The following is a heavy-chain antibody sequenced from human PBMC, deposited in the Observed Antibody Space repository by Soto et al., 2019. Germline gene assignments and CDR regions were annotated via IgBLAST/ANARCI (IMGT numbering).Heavy chain of an antibody. J-gene: IGHJ6*02. Sequence: QVQLVQSGAEVKKPGSSVKVSCKTSGGTFSTSAISWVRQAPGQGLEWVGGIMPVFPTPDYAQNFQGRVTITADDSTTTADLEMTSLRADDTAVYYCARAKDRLQLGGNYYYILDVWGQGTAITVSS. D-gene: IGHD1-1*01. CDR2: IMPVFPTP. CDR3: ARAKDRLQLGGNYYYILDV. V-gene: IGHV1-69*12. CDR1: GGTFSTSA.